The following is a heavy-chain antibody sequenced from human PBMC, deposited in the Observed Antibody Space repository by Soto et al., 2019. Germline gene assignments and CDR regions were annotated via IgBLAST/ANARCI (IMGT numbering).Heavy chain of an antibody. CDR2: IWYDGSNK. Sequence: VAVIWYDGSNKYYADSVKGRFTISRDNSKNTLYLQMNSLRAEDTAVYYCARDLKVGATGRGAFDIWGQGTMVTVSS. J-gene: IGHJ3*02. D-gene: IGHD1-26*01. CDR3: ARDLKVGATGRGAFDI. V-gene: IGHV3-33*01.